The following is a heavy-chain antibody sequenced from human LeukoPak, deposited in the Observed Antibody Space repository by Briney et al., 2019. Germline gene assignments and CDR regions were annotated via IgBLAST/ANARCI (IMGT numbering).Heavy chain of an antibody. Sequence: GGSLRLSCAASGFTFSSYWMHWVRQAPGKGLVWVSRINSDGSSTSYADSVKGRFTISRDNAKNTLYLQMNRLRAEDTAVYYCARVGGYSSSLFDYWGQGTLVTVSS. J-gene: IGHJ4*02. V-gene: IGHV3-74*01. CDR1: GFTFSSYW. D-gene: IGHD6-6*01. CDR2: INSDGSST. CDR3: ARVGGYSSSLFDY.